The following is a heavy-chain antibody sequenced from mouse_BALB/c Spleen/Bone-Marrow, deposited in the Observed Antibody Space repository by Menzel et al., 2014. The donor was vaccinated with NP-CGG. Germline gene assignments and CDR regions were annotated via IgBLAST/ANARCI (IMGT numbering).Heavy chain of an antibody. CDR3: TSYYRSFAY. CDR1: GYAFTSYW. Sequence: VNVVESGAELVKPGASVKMSCKASGYAFTSYWMHWVKRRPGQGLEWIGVIDPSDSYTSYNQKFKGKATLTVDTSSSTAYMQLSSLTSEDSAVYYCTSYYRSFAYWGQGTLLTVSA. CDR2: IDPSDSYT. D-gene: IGHD2-14*01. J-gene: IGHJ3*01. V-gene: IGHV1S127*01.